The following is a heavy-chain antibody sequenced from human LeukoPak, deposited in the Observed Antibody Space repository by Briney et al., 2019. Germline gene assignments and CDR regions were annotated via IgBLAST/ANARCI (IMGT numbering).Heavy chain of an antibody. V-gene: IGHV4-34*01. CDR3: ARSPGSHDAFDI. CDR2: INHSGST. J-gene: IGHJ3*02. Sequence: PSETLSLTCAVYGGSFSGYYLSWIRQPPGKGLEWIGEINHSGSTNYNPSLKSRVTISVDTSKTQFSLKLSSVTAADTAVYYCARSPGSHDAFDIWGQGTMVTVSS. CDR1: GGSFSGYY. D-gene: IGHD1-1*01.